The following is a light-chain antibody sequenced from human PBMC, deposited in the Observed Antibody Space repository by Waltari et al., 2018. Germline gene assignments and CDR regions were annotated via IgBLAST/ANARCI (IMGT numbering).Light chain of an antibody. CDR2: DVS. V-gene: IGLV2-14*03. CDR3: SSYTTSNTLV. Sequence: QSALTQPASVSGSPGQSITISCTGTSSDVGGYKYVSWYQQHPGKAPKLMIYDVSNRPSGVSSRFTGSKSGNTASLTISGLQAEDEADYYCSSYTTSNTLVFGTGTNVIVL. J-gene: IGLJ1*01. CDR1: SSDVGGYKY.